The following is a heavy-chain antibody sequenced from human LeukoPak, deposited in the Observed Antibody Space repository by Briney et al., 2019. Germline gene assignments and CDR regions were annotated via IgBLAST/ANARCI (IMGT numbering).Heavy chain of an antibody. D-gene: IGHD6-13*01. J-gene: IGHJ4*02. V-gene: IGHV1-69*01. Sequence: SVKVSCKASGGTVSSYAISWVRQAPGQGLEWMGGIIPIFGTANYSQKFQGRVTITADESTSTAYMELSSLRSEDTAVYYCARAGIAAAGTLDYWGQGTLVTVSS. CDR2: IIPIFGTA. CDR1: GGTVSSYA. CDR3: ARAGIAAAGTLDY.